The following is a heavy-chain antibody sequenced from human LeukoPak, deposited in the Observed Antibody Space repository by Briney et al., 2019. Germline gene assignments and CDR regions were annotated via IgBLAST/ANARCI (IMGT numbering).Heavy chain of an antibody. CDR1: GGSISSYY. V-gene: IGHV4-59*01. Sequence: SGTLSLTCTVSGGSISSYYWSWIRQPPGKGLEWIGYIYYSGSTNYNPSLKSRVTISVDTSKNQYSLKLSSVTAADTAVYYCARTGSGVAVAGTGFDPWGQGTLVTVSS. CDR2: IYYSGST. CDR3: ARTGSGVAVAGTGFDP. J-gene: IGHJ5*02. D-gene: IGHD6-19*01.